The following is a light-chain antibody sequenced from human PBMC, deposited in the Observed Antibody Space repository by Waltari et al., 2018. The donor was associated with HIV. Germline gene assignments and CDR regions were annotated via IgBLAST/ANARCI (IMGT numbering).Light chain of an antibody. CDR3: QQNGSSPLWT. J-gene: IGKJ1*01. Sequence: ELVLTQSPGTLSLSPGERATLSCRASQSVSRSYFAWYQQQPGQAPRLLIYGASSRATGIPDRFSGSGSGTDFTLTISRLEPEDFAVYYCQQNGSSPLWTFGQGTKVEIK. CDR2: GAS. CDR1: QSVSRSY. V-gene: IGKV3-20*01.